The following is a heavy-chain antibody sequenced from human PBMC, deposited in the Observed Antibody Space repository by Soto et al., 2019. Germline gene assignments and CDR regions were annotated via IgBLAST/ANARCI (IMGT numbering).Heavy chain of an antibody. CDR3: ARDEDSSGGYYFDY. Sequence: EVQLVESGGGLVQPGGSLRLSCAASGFTFSSYWIHWVRQAPGKGLMWVSRINRDGSTTSYADSVKGRFTISRDNAKNTLYLQMNSLRAEDTAVYYCARDEDSSGGYYFDYWGKATLVTVSS. CDR2: INRDGSTT. CDR1: GFTFSSYW. J-gene: IGHJ4*02. V-gene: IGHV3-74*01. D-gene: IGHD6-19*01.